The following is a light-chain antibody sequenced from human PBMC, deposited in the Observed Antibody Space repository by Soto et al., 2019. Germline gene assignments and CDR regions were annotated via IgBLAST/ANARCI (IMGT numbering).Light chain of an antibody. V-gene: IGLV3-21*04. J-gene: IGLJ2*01. CDR3: QVWDSSSDPLVV. CDR2: YDS. Sequence: SYELTQPPSVSVAPGKTARFTCGGNNIGSKNVHWYQQKPGQAPVLVISYDSDRPSGIPERVSGSNSGNTATLTISRVEAGDEADYYCQVWDSSSDPLVVFGGGTKVTVL. CDR1: NIGSKN.